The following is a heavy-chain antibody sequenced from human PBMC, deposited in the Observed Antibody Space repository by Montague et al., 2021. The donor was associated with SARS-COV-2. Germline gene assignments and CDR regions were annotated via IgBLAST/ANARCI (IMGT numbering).Heavy chain of an antibody. CDR1: GGSIANSHKY. CDR3: ARDEYNRYWYKY. CDR2: VDSAGST. V-gene: IGHV4-39*07. Sequence: SETLSLTCTVSGGSIANSHKYWGWVRQPPGMGLQWIGSVDSAGSTYYSPSLKSRVTISLDTSKNQFSLKLSPVTAADTAVYYCARDEYNRYWYKYWGQGALVTVSS. J-gene: IGHJ4*02. D-gene: IGHD2-8*02.